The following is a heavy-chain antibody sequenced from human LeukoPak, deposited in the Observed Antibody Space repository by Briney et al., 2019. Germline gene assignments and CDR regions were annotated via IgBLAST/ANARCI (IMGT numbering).Heavy chain of an antibody. CDR1: AFTFSNYA. CDR3: AKNFRGHGYYYYYVDV. J-gene: IGHJ6*03. CDR2: VSGNGGTT. D-gene: IGHD3-10*01. V-gene: IGHV3-23*01. Sequence: GGSLRLSCAASAFTFSNYAMSWVRQAPGKGLEWVSTVSGNGGTTFYGDSVRGRFTISRDNSKNTLYLQINSLRAEDTAVYYCAKNFRGHGYYYYYVDVWGKGTTVTVSS.